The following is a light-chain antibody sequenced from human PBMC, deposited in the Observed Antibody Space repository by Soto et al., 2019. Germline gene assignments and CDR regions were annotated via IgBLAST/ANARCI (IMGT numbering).Light chain of an antibody. CDR1: SSDVGAYNF. CDR2: EVS. J-gene: IGLJ2*01. Sequence: QSVLTQPPSASGSPGQSVTISCTGTSSDVGAYNFVSWYQQHPGKAPKLMISEVSKRPSGVPDRFSGSKSGNTASLTVSGLQAEFEADYYCSSYAGSNNFVFGGGTKLTVL. CDR3: SSYAGSNNFV. V-gene: IGLV2-8*01.